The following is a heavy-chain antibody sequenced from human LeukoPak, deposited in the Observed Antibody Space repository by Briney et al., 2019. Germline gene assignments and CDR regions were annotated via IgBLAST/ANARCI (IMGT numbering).Heavy chain of an antibody. CDR2: ISAGSDNT. D-gene: IGHD1-1*01. J-gene: IGHJ3*02. Sequence: PGGSLRLSCAASGFTFSSSPMSWVRQTPGKGPEWVSTISAGSDNTFYADSVKGRFTISRDNAKNSLYLQMNSLRVEDTAVYYCGGIPNWNGLASAFDIWGQGTMVTVSS. CDR3: GGIPNWNGLASAFDI. V-gene: IGHV3-23*01. CDR1: GFTFSSSP.